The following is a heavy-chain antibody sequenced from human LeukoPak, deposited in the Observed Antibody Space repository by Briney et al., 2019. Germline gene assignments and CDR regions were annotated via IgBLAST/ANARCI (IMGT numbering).Heavy chain of an antibody. J-gene: IGHJ4*02. D-gene: IGHD5-18*01. CDR1: GFTFSSYE. V-gene: IGHV3-48*03. CDR2: ISSRGSTK. Sequence: PGGSLRLSCAASGFTFSSYEMNWVRQAPGKGLEWVSYISSRGSTKYYADCVKGRFTISRDNAKNSLYLQMNSLRAEDTAVYYCARDGGYSYGKKGCFEKWGQGTLVTVSS. CDR3: ARDGGYSYGKKGCFEK.